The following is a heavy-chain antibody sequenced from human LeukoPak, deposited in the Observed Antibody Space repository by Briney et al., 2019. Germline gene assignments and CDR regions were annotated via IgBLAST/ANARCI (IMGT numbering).Heavy chain of an antibody. D-gene: IGHD5-12*01. J-gene: IGHJ4*02. CDR2: IKQDGSEK. CDR3: ARDIVATFGGSDY. Sequence: PGGSLRLSCAASGFTFSGYWMSWVRQAPGKGLEWVANIKQDGSEKYYVDSVKGRFTISRDNAKNSLYLQMNSLRAEDTAVYYCARDIVATFGGSDYWGQGTLVTVSS. CDR1: GFTFSGYW. V-gene: IGHV3-7*01.